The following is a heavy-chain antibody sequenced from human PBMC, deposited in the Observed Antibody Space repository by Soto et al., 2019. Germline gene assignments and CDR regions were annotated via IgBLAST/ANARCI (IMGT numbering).Heavy chain of an antibody. D-gene: IGHD2-15*01. CDR1: GFTFSSYA. J-gene: IGHJ4*02. V-gene: IGHV3-23*01. CDR3: AKGVRKGYCSGGSCYWSFSDY. CDR2: ISGSGGST. Sequence: GGSLRLSCAASGFTFSSYAMSWVRQAPGKGLEWVSAISGSGGSTYYADSVKGRFTISRDNSKNTLYLQMNSLRAEDTAVYYCAKGVRKGYCSGGSCYWSFSDYWGQGTLVTV.